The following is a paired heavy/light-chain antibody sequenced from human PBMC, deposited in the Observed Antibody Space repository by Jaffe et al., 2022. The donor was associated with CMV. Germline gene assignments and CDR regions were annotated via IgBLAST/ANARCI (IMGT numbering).Heavy chain of an antibody. CDR2: IFYSTYT. CDR1: GDSIRNSDYY. D-gene: IGHD1-1*01. Sequence: QVQLQESGPGLVKPSETLSLTCTVSGDSIRNSDYYWAWIRQPPGSGLEWIGSIFYSTYTYQNPSLKSRLSMSVDMSSNQFSLTLKSVSAADTALYYCARHPITRRQLGNYFDFWGQGAVVTVSS. V-gene: IGHV4-39*01. CDR3: ARHPITRRQLGNYFDF. J-gene: IGHJ4*02.
Light chain of an antibody. J-gene: IGLJ3*02. CDR1: SSNIGNNY. V-gene: IGLV1-51*01. CDR2: DNN. Sequence: QSVLTQPPSVSAAPGQKITISCSGSSSNIGNNYVSWYQRLPGTAPKLLLYDNNQRSSGIPDRYTGSKSGTSANLAITGLQTGDEADYDCATWDSSLNAWVFGGGTKLTVL. CDR3: ATWDSSLNAWV.